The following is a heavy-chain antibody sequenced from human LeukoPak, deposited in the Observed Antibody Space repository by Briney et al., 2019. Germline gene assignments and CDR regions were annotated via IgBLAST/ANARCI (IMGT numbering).Heavy chain of an antibody. Sequence: SETLSLTCAVYGGSFSGYYWSWIRQPPGKGLEWIGEINHSGSTNYNPSLKSRVTISVDTSKNQFSLKLSSVTVADTAVYYCASRIAADGTGGDYWGQGTLVTVSS. D-gene: IGHD6-13*01. CDR3: ASRIAADGTGGDY. J-gene: IGHJ4*02. V-gene: IGHV4-34*01. CDR2: INHSGST. CDR1: GGSFSGYY.